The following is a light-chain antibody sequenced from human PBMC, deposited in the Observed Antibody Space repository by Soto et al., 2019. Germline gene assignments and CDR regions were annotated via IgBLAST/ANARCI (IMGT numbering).Light chain of an antibody. CDR2: GAS. Sequence: ELVLTQSPGTLSLSPGERATLSCRASQSVSSSYLAWYQQKPGQAPRLLIYGASSRATGIPDRFSGSGSGTDCTLTISRLEPEDFAVYYCQQYGSSPALTFGGGTQVEI. CDR3: QQYGSSPALT. V-gene: IGKV3-20*01. CDR1: QSVSSSY. J-gene: IGKJ4*01.